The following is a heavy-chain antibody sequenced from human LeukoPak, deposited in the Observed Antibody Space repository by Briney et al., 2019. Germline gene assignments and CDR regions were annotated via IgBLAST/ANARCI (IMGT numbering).Heavy chain of an antibody. CDR1: GFTFSNYA. V-gene: IGHV3-23*01. J-gene: IGHJ4*02. CDR2: ISGSGGST. D-gene: IGHD1-26*01. CDR3: ARGVEYSGSYYGY. Sequence: GGSLRLSCAVSGFTFSNYAMTWVRQAPGKGLEWVSAISGSGGSTYYADSVKGRFTISRDNSKNTLYLQMNSLRAEDTAVYYCARGVEYSGSYYGYWGQGTLVTVSS.